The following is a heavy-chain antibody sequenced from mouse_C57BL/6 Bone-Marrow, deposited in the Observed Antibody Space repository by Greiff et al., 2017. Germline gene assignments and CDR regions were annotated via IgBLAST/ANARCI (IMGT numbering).Heavy chain of an antibody. CDR2: IHPSDSEP. D-gene: IGHD2-4*01. J-gene: IGHJ1*03. CDR3: AIPSYDYDENCDG. V-gene: IGHV1-74*01. CDR1: GYTFTSYW. Sequence: QVQLQQPGAELVKPGASVKVSCKASGYTFTSYWMHWVKQRPGKGLEWLGRIHPSDSEPNYNPKFKGKATLTVDKPSSTAYMQLSSLTSEDSAVDYCAIPSYDYDENCDGWGTGTTVTVSS.